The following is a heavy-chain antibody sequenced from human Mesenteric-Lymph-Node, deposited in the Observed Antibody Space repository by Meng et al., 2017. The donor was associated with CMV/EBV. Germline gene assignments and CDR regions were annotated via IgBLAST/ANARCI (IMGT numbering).Heavy chain of an antibody. CDR1: GFIFSDHY. J-gene: IGHJ4*02. Sequence: SLKISCAASGFIFSDHYMDWVRQAPGKGLEWVGRTRNKANSYTTEYAASVKGRFIISRDDSKNSLYLQMNSLKTEDTAVYYCAKRAGSNYIRFCDYWGQGTLVTVSS. V-gene: IGHV3-72*01. CDR3: AKRAGSNYIRFCDY. D-gene: IGHD4-11*01. CDR2: TRNKANSYTT.